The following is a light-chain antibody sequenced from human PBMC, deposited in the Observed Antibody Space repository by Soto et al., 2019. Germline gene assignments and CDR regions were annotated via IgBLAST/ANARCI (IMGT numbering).Light chain of an antibody. CDR1: NNL. Sequence: QSVLTQPASVSGSPGQSITISCIGTNNLVSWYQQHPGKAPKVVLYEGTKRPSGVSNRFSGSNSGSTASLTISGLQAEDEAHYFCCAYVGARSYVFGPGTKVTVL. CDR3: CAYVGARSYV. CDR2: EGT. V-gene: IGLV2-23*01. J-gene: IGLJ1*01.